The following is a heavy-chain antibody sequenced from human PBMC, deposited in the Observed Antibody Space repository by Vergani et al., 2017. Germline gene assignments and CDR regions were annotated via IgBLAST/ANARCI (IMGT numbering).Heavy chain of an antibody. V-gene: IGHV1-18*01. CDR3: ARDFMFGVAVAGTF. D-gene: IGHD6-19*01. Sequence: QVQLVQSGAEVKKPGSSVKVSCKASGGTFSSYAISWVRQAPGQGLEWMGWISAYNGNTNYAQKLQGRVTMTTDTSTSTAYMELRSLRSDDTAVYYCARDFMFGVAVAGTFWGQGTLVTVSS. CDR1: GGTFSSYA. CDR2: ISAYNGNT. J-gene: IGHJ4*02.